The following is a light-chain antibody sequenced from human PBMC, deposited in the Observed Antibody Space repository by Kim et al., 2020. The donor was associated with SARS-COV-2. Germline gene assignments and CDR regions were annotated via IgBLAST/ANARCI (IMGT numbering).Light chain of an antibody. V-gene: IGKV2D-29*01. Sequence: PASVYCQSSKGRLHSDRKTYLDWYLQKPGQAPQLLIYEVSKRLSGVPDRFSGSGSGTDFTLKISRVEAEDVGGYYCMQSIKRPITFGRGTRLEIK. CDR1: KGRLHSDRKTY. CDR2: EVS. CDR3: MQSIKRPIT. J-gene: IGKJ5*01.